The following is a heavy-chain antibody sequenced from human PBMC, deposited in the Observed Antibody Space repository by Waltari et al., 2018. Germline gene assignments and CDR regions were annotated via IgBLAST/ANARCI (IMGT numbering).Heavy chain of an antibody. D-gene: IGHD6-13*01. J-gene: IGHJ4*02. CDR1: GFSFRTYG. CDR2: ISYEGTNK. CDR3: AKVDSSSFDH. Sequence: QVQLVESGGGLVQPGRSLRLSCAASGFSFRTYGMHWVRQAPGKGLEWVAVISYEGTNKFYADSVKGRFTISRDNSKNTLYLQMNSLRPEDTAVYYCAKVDSSSFDHWGQGALVTVSS. V-gene: IGHV3-30*18.